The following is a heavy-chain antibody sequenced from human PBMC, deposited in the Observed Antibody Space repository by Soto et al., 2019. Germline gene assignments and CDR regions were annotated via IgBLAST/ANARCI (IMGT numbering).Heavy chain of an antibody. CDR1: GFTFSSFG. CDR3: ARDRAVTSYYFDY. D-gene: IGHD4-17*01. V-gene: IGHV3-33*01. J-gene: IGHJ4*02. Sequence: GGSLRLSCAASGFTFSSFGMHWVRQAPGKGLEWVAVLWHDGSNQHYADSVKGRFTISRDNSKNTLYLQMNSLRAEDTAVYYCARDRAVTSYYFDYWGLGTLVTVSS. CDR2: LWHDGSNQ.